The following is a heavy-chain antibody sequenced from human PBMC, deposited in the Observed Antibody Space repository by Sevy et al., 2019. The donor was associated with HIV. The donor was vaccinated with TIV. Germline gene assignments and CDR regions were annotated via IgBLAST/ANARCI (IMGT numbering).Heavy chain of an antibody. CDR3: VKDILFSGLFQS. CDR1: GFTFSSFG. J-gene: IGHJ4*02. V-gene: IGHV3-30*18. CDR2: LSYDGIDK. Sequence: GGSLRLSCAASGFTFSSFGLHWVRQAPGKGLEWEASLSYDGIDKYYAGSVKGRFTISRDISKTTLYLQMSSLRPEDTAVYYFVKDILFSGLFQSWGQGALVTVSS. D-gene: IGHD3-10*01.